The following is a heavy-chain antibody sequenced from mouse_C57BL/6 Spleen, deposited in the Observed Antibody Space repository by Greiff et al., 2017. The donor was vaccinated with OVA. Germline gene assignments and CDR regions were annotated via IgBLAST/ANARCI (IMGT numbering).Heavy chain of an antibody. CDR3: ARVYYGSSGDYAMDY. CDR1: GYSFTGYY. CDR2: INPSTGGT. J-gene: IGHJ4*01. Sequence: EVQLQQSGPELVKPGASVKISCKASGYSFTGYYMNWVKQSPEKSLEWIGEINPSTGGTTYNQKFKAKDTLTVDKSSSTAYMQRKSLTSEDSAVYYCARVYYGSSGDYAMDYWGQGTSVTVSS. V-gene: IGHV1-42*01. D-gene: IGHD1-1*01.